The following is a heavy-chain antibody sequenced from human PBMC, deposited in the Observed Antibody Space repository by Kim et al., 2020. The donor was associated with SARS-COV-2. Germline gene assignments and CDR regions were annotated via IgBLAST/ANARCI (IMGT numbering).Heavy chain of an antibody. CDR2: INHSGST. CDR1: GGSFSGYY. V-gene: IGHV4-34*01. Sequence: SETLSLTCAVYGGSFSGYYWSWIRQPPGKGLEWIGEINHSGSTNYNPSLKSRVTISVDTSKNQFSLKLSSVTAADTAVYYCARLRVLRYFDWLGGYYFDYWGQGTLVTVSS. D-gene: IGHD3-9*01. J-gene: IGHJ4*02. CDR3: ARLRVLRYFDWLGGYYFDY.